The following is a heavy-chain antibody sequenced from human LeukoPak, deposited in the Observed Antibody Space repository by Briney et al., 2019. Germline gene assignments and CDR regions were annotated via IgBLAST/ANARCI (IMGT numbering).Heavy chain of an antibody. CDR1: GGTFSSYD. Sequence: SVKVSCKASGGTFSSYDISWVRQAPGQGLEWMGGIIPIFGTANYAQKFQRRVTITTDEYTRTAYMELSSLRSEDTAVYYCARGRTSIPVTGWSDPRGQGTLVIVSS. CDR3: ARGRTSIPVTGWSDP. D-gene: IGHD1-14*01. CDR2: IIPIFGTA. V-gene: IGHV1-69*05. J-gene: IGHJ5*02.